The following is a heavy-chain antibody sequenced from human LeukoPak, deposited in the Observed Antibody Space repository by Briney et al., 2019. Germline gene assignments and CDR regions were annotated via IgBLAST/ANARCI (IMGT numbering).Heavy chain of an antibody. CDR3: AELGITMIGGV. V-gene: IGHV3-21*01. CDR2: IRSSASYI. CDR1: GFTFSSYS. J-gene: IGHJ6*04. Sequence: PGGSLRLSCAASGFTFSSYSMNWVRQAPGKGLEWVSSIRSSASYINYADSVKGRFTISRDNAKNSLFLQMNSLRAEDTAVYYCAELGITMIGGVWGKGTTVTISS. D-gene: IGHD3-10*02.